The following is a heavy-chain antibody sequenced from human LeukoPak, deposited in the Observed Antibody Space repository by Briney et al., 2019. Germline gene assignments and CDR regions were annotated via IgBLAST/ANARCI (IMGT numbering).Heavy chain of an antibody. D-gene: IGHD3-10*01. J-gene: IGHJ5*02. CDR2: IYYSGST. V-gene: IGHV4-39*07. Sequence: SEILSPTCTVSGGSISSSNYYWGWIRQPPGKGLEWIGSIYYSGSTYYNPSLKSRVTISVDTSKKQFSLKLSSVTAADTAVYYCARGLLAEYYYGSGSYPNWFDPWGQGTLVTVSS. CDR3: ARGLLAEYYYGSGSYPNWFDP. CDR1: GGSISSSNYY.